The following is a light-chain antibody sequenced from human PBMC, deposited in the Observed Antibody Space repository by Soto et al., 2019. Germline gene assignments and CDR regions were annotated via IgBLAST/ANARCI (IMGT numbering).Light chain of an antibody. V-gene: IGKV3-15*01. CDR3: QQYNNPLQT. CDR2: GAS. J-gene: IGKJ1*01. CDR1: QSVSSN. Sequence: EIVMTQSPATLSVSPGERATLSCRASQSVSSNLAWYQQKPGQAPRLLIYGASTRATGIPARFSGSGSGTDFTFTISSLQSEDFAVYYCQQYNNPLQTFGQGTKVEIK.